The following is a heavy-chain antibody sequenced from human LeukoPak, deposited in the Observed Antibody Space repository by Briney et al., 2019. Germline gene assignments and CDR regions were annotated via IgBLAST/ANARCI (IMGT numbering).Heavy chain of an antibody. CDR1: GFTVSSDY. CDR3: ARNWFDT. V-gene: IGHV3-53*05. CDR2: IYSGGST. J-gene: IGHJ5*02. Sequence: GGSLRLSCAASGFTVSSDYMSWVRQAPGKGLEWVSVIYSGGSTYYADSVKGRFTISRDKSKNTVYLQMNSLRFEDTAMYYCARNWFDTWSQGTLVTVSS.